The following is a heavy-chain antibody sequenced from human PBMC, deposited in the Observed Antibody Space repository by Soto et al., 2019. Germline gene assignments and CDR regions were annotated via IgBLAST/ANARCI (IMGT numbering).Heavy chain of an antibody. CDR3: ATFVVPASRHTDFDN. V-gene: IGHV4-39*01. J-gene: IGHJ4*02. D-gene: IGHD2-21*02. Sequence: PSETLSLTCTVSGGSISTSNYYWGWVRQPPGKGLDWIGNIYYSGTTYYNPSLKSRVTISVDTSKNQFSLKLNSVTAADTAVYYCATFVVPASRHTDFDNWGQGTPVTVSS. CDR2: IYYSGTT. CDR1: GGSISTSNYY.